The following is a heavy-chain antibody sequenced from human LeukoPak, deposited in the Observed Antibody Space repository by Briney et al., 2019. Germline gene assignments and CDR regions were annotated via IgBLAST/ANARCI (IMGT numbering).Heavy chain of an antibody. CDR1: GFTFSSYS. CDR3: AREWNSSGWYPAYYFDY. Sequence: PWGSLRLSCAASGFTFSSYSMNWVRQAPGKGLEWVSYISSSSSTIYYADSVKGRFTISRDNAKNSLYLQMNSLRAEDTAVYYCAREWNSSGWYPAYYFDYWGQGTLVTVSS. CDR2: ISSSSSTI. D-gene: IGHD6-19*01. J-gene: IGHJ4*02. V-gene: IGHV3-48*01.